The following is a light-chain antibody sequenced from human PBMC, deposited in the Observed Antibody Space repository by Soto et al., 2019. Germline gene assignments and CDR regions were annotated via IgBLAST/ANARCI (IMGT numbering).Light chain of an antibody. CDR3: TSYTSSNTPV. CDR1: SSDVGGYNY. J-gene: IGLJ3*02. V-gene: IGLV2-14*01. CDR2: EVN. Sequence: QSALTQPASVSGSPGQSITISCTGTSSDVGGYNYVSWYQQHPGKAPKLMIYEVNNRPSGVSNRFSGSNAGNTTPLTISGLQDEDEADYYCTSYTSSNTPVFGGGTKLTVL.